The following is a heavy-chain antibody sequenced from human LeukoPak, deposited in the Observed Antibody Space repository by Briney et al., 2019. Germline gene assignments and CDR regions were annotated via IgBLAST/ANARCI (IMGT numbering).Heavy chain of an antibody. CDR3: AISIAAAGQAYYYYGMDV. V-gene: IGHV1-2*02. D-gene: IGHD6-13*01. CDR2: INPNSGGT. CDR1: GYTFTGYY. J-gene: IGHJ6*02. Sequence: ASVKVSCKASGYTFTGYYMHWVRQAPGQGREWMGWINPNSGGTNYAQKFQGRVTMTRDTSISTAYMELSRLRSDDTAVYYCAISIAAAGQAYYYYGMDVWGQGTTVAVSS.